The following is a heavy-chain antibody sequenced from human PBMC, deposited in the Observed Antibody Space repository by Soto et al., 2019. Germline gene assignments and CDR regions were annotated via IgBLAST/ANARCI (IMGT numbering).Heavy chain of an antibody. CDR1: GYSIISGYY. J-gene: IGHJ5*02. V-gene: IGHV4-38-2*01. Sequence: SETLSLTCAVSGYSIISGYYWGWIRQPPGKGLEWIGSVHYSGSTYYNPSLKSRVTISIDTSKNQISLKLTSVTAADTAVYYCARVDNIVAVKWFDPWGQGTLVTVSS. CDR2: VHYSGST. D-gene: IGHD6-13*01. CDR3: ARVDNIVAVKWFDP.